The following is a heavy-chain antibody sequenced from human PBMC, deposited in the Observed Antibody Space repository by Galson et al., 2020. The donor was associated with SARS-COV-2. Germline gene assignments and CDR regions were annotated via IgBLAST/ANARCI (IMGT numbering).Heavy chain of an antibody. Sequence: GESLKISCTASGYTFSDYVIKWVHQTPEKGLEWVAVIGGRGDHIHYADSVMGRFTISRDNSKNMAYLQMDSLRAEDTAVYYCGQYGQYMKDVWGQGTLVTVSS. D-gene: IGHD1-1*01. J-gene: IGHJ4*02. CDR3: GQYGQYMKDV. CDR1: GYTFSDYV. V-gene: IGHV3-23*01. CDR2: IGGRGDHI.